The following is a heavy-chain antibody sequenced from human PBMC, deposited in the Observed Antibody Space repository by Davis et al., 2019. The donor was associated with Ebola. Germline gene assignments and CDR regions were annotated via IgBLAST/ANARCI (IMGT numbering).Heavy chain of an antibody. CDR2: IYPVDSDT. CDR3: ARMGKSYYDSLWDY. D-gene: IGHD3-10*01. V-gene: IGHV5-51*01. J-gene: IGHJ4*02. Sequence: GESLKISCKGSGYSFTSYWIAWVRQMPGKGLEWMGIIYPVDSDTRYSPSFRGQVTISADKSFSTAYLQWSGMKASDPAMYYCARMGKSYYDSLWDYWGQGTLVTVSS. CDR1: GYSFTSYW.